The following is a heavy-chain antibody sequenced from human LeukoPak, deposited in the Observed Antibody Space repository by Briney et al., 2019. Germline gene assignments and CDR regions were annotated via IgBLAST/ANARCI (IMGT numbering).Heavy chain of an antibody. CDR1: GGSISSSSHY. CDR3: ARRNYYYGMDV. J-gene: IGHJ6*02. V-gene: IGHV4-39*01. CDR2: ISYSGST. Sequence: SETLSLTCTVSGGSISSSSHYWDWIRQPPGKGLEWIGGISYSGSTYYNPSLKSRVTISVDTSKNQFSLNLTPVTAADTAVYYCARRNYYYGMDVWGQGTTVTVSS.